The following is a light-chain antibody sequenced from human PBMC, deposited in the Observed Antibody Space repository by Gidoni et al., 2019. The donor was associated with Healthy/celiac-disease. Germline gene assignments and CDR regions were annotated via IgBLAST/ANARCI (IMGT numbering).Light chain of an antibody. Sequence: DIVLTQSPGPLSLSPRERATLSFTARQSVSISYLASYKQKRGQAPRLLIYGASSRATGILDRFSGSGSGTDFTLTISRLEPGDFAVFYCQQDGSAPQGTFGGGTKVEIK. CDR2: GAS. CDR3: QQDGSAPQGT. J-gene: IGKJ4*01. CDR1: QSVSISY. V-gene: IGKV3-20*01.